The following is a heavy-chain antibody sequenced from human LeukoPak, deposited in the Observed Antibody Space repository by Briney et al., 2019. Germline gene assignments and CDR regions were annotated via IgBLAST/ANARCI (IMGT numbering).Heavy chain of an antibody. V-gene: IGHV3-74*01. CDR2: ISGDGRGT. Sequence: GGSLRLSCAASGFIFTDYWMHWVRQGPGKELVWVARISGDGRGTTYADSVKGRFTISRDNAKNTLFLQMNSLKTEDTAVYYCAKGSSAYGHPTSPLFDFWGQGTLVTVSS. J-gene: IGHJ4*02. CDR1: GFIFTDYW. CDR3: AKGSSAYGHPTSPLFDF. D-gene: IGHD3-22*01.